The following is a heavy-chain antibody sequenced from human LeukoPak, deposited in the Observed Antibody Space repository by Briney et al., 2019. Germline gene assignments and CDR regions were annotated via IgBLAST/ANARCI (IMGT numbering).Heavy chain of an antibody. D-gene: IGHD1/OR15-1a*01. J-gene: IGHJ5*02. Sequence: SEALSLTCTVSGGSISGYYWSWIRQPPGKRLEWIGYIYDTGATNYNPSLKSRFTISIDTSKNQFSLNLSSVTAADTAAYYCARLPLIATTRGGFDPWGQGTLVTVSS. CDR2: IYDTGAT. V-gene: IGHV4-59*08. CDR1: GGSISGYY. CDR3: ARLPLIATTRGGFDP.